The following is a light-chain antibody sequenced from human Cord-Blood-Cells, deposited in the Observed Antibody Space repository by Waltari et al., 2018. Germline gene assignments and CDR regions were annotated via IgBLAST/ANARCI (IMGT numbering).Light chain of an antibody. J-gene: IGKJ3*01. CDR1: QSVLYSSNNKNY. V-gene: IGKV4-1*01. CDR2: WAS. CDR3: QQYYSTPFT. Sequence: DIVMTQSPDSLAVSLGARATITCKSRQSVLYSSNNKNYLAWYQQKPGQPPKLLIYWASTRESGVPDRFSGSGSGTDFTLTISSLQAEDVAVYYCQQYYSTPFTFGPGTKVDIK.